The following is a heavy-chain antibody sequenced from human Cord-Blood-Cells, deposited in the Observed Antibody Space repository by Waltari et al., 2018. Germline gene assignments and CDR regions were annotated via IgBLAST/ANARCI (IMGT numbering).Heavy chain of an antibody. J-gene: IGHJ2*01. CDR3: ARGSYSQYWYFDL. Sequence: QVQLVQSGAEVKKHGSSVKVSCKASGGTFSSYAIRWVRQAPGQGLAWMGGISTIFGTANYAQKFQGRVTITADKSTSTAYMELSSLRSEDTAVYYCARGSYSQYWYFDLWGRGTLVTVSS. CDR2: ISTIFGTA. D-gene: IGHD3-10*01. V-gene: IGHV1-69*06. CDR1: GGTFSSYA.